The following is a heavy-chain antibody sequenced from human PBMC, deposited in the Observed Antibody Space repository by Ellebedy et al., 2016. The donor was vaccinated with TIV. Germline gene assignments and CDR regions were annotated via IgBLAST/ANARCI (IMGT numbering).Heavy chain of an antibody. J-gene: IGHJ5*02. CDR3: ARDRIPHYYGSGSYNWFDP. D-gene: IGHD3-10*01. Sequence: SETLSLTCAVYGGSFSGYYWSWIRQPPGKGLEWIGEINHSGSTNYNPSLKSRVTISVDTSKNQFSLKLSSVTAADTAVYYCARDRIPHYYGSGSYNWFDPWGQGTLVTVSS. CDR2: INHSGST. V-gene: IGHV4-34*01. CDR1: GGSFSGYY.